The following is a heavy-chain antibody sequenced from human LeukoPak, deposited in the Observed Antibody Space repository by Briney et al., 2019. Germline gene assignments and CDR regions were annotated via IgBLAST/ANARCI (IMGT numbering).Heavy chain of an antibody. V-gene: IGHV4-34*01. CDR3: ARGSKGSSARGYYYCMDV. CDR2: TNHSGST. CDR1: GGSFSGYY. J-gene: IGHJ6*03. Sequence: SKTLSLTCAVYGGSFSGYYWSWIRQPPGKGLEWIGETNHSGSTNYNPSLKSRVTISVDTSKNQFSLKLSSVTAADTAVYYCARGSKGSSARGYYYCMDVWGKGTTVTVSS. D-gene: IGHD6-6*01.